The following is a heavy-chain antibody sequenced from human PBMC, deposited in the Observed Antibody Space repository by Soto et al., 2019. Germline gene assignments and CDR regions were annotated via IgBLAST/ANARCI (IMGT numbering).Heavy chain of an antibody. J-gene: IGHJ3*02. V-gene: IGHV3-64*04. D-gene: IGHD3-3*01. CDR2: IRSNGGNT. CDR3: ANEFTYDFWSSFDI. Sequence: PGGSLRLSCSASGFTFSSYAMHWVRQAPGKGLEYVSGIRSNGGNTYYADSVKGRFTISRDNSKNTLYLQMNSLRAEDTAVYYCANEFTYDFWSSFDIWGQGPMVTVSS. CDR1: GFTFSSYA.